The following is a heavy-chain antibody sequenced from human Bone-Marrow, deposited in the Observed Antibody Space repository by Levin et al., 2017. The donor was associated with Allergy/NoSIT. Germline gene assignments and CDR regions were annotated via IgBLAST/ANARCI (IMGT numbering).Heavy chain of an antibody. CDR3: ARDDLYGGDGSL. D-gene: IGHD2-21*02. V-gene: IGHV3-21*01. CDR1: GFDFSIYS. J-gene: IGHJ4*02. CDR2: MNSRSTYI. Sequence: GGSLRLSCAASGFDFSIYSMNWVRQAPGKGLEWVSSMNSRSTYIFYADSVRGRFIMSRDNAKTSLFLQMNSLRVEDTGVYYCARDDLYGGDGSLWGQGTLVTVAA.